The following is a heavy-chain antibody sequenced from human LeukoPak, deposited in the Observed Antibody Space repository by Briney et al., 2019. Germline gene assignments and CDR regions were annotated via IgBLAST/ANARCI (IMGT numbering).Heavy chain of an antibody. D-gene: IGHD1-1*01. Sequence: GGSLRLSCAASGFTFSSYAMSWVRQAPGKGLEWVSAISGSGGSTYYADSVKGRSTISRDNSKNTLYLQMNSLRAEDTAVYYCAKGGWGNDAFDYWGQGTLVTVSS. CDR2: ISGSGGST. CDR1: GFTFSSYA. V-gene: IGHV3-23*01. J-gene: IGHJ4*02. CDR3: AKGGWGNDAFDY.